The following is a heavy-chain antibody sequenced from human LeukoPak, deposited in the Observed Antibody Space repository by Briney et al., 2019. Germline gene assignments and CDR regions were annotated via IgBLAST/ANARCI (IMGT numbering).Heavy chain of an antibody. CDR1: GYTFTDYY. V-gene: IGHV1-2*02. Sequence: ASVKLSCKASGYTFTDYYMHWVRQAPGQGLEWMGWINPNSGDTNHAQNFQSRVTLTRDTSISSAYMELSSLRSDDSAVYYCAGEYCSGGSCRQGFDYWGQGTLVTVSS. CDR2: INPNSGDT. D-gene: IGHD2-15*01. CDR3: AGEYCSGGSCRQGFDY. J-gene: IGHJ4*02.